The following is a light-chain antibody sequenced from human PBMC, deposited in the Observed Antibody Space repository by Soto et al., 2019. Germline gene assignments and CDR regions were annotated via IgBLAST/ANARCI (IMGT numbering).Light chain of an antibody. V-gene: IGKV3-20*01. J-gene: IGKJ4*02. CDR2: GAS. Sequence: EIVLTQSPGTLSLSPGERATLSCRASQSISSNYLAWYQQKPGQAPRLLIYGASSRATGIPDRFSGSGSGTDFTLTISRLEPEEFSVYYCQQYGSSPRLTFGGGTKVDIK. CDR3: QQYGSSPRLT. CDR1: QSISSNY.